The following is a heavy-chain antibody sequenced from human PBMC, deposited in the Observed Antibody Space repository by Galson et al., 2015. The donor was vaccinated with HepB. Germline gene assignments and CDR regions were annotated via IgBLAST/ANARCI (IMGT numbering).Heavy chain of an antibody. CDR2: ISVYNGDT. V-gene: IGHV1-18*01. Sequence: SCKASGYTFTMYGVSWVRQAPGQGLEWMGWISVYNGDTNYAQNLQGRVTMTTDTSTSTAYMELRSLRSDDTAVYYCARARYSTSPPDYWGQGTLVTVSS. J-gene: IGHJ4*02. D-gene: IGHD6-6*01. CDR3: ARARYSTSPPDY. CDR1: GYTFTMYG.